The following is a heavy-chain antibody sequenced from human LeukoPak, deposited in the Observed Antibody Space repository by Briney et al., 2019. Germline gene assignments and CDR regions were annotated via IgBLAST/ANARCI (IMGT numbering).Heavy chain of an antibody. Sequence: GGSLRLSCEGSGFIFSAYAMSWVRQAPGKGREWVSVISGSGANTYYADSVKGRFTISRENSKNPLFLKSTGLGADDRALFYCAKGARGYYAGDWGQGTLVTVSS. V-gene: IGHV3-23*01. CDR3: AKGARGYYAGD. CDR2: ISGSGANT. CDR1: GFIFSAYA. J-gene: IGHJ4*02. D-gene: IGHD3-16*01.